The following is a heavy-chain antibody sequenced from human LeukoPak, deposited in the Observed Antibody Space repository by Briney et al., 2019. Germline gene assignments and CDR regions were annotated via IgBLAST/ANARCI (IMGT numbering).Heavy chain of an antibody. CDR2: ISAYSGYT. J-gene: IGHJ4*02. CDR3: ARVGGNYEGLIDY. V-gene: IGHV1-18*01. CDR1: GYTFTDYP. D-gene: IGHD1-26*01. Sequence: ASVKVSCKASGYTFTDYPIGWVRQAPGQGLEWMGWISAYSGYTNYPQSLQGRVTMTTDTSTGTAYMELRSLRFDDTAIYYCARVGGNYEGLIDYWGQGTLVTVSS.